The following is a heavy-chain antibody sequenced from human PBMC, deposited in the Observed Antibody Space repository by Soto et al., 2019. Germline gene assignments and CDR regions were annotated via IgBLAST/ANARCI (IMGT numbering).Heavy chain of an antibody. Sequence: QVQLQESGPGLVKPSETLSLTCTVSGGSISSYYWSWIRQPPGKGLEWIGYIYYSGSTNYNPSLKSRVTISVDTSKNQFSLKLSSVTAADTAVYYCAREGEAETYYFDYWGQGTLVTVSS. V-gene: IGHV4-59*01. CDR2: IYYSGST. CDR3: AREGEAETYYFDY. CDR1: GGSISSYY. J-gene: IGHJ4*02. D-gene: IGHD2-21*01.